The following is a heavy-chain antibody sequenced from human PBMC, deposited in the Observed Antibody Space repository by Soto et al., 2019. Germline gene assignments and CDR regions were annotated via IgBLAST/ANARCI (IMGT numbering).Heavy chain of an antibody. CDR1: GYTFTGYY. J-gene: IGHJ3*02. Sequence: ASVKVSCKASGYTFTGYYMHWVRQAPGQGLEWMGWINPNSGGTNYAQKFQGWVTMTRDTSISTAYMELSRLRSDDTAVYYCAIVYDSSGSYAFDIWGQGTKVTVSS. V-gene: IGHV1-2*04. D-gene: IGHD3-22*01. CDR2: INPNSGGT. CDR3: AIVYDSSGSYAFDI.